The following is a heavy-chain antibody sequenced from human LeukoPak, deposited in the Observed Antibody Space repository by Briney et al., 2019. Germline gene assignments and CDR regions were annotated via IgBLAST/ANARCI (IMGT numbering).Heavy chain of an antibody. CDR1: GFTFSSYA. J-gene: IGHJ4*02. V-gene: IGHV3-48*04. CDR3: ARTIGASGYID. CDR2: ISSSGSTI. Sequence: GGSLRLSCAASGFTFSSYAMHWVRQALGKGLEWVSYISSSGSTIYYADSVKGRFTISRDNAKNSLYLQMNSLRAEDTAVYYCARTIGASGYIDWGQGTLVTVSS. D-gene: IGHD5-12*01.